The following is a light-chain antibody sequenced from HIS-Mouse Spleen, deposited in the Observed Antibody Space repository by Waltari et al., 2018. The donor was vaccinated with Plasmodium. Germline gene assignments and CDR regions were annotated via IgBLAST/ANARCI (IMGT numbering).Light chain of an antibody. CDR3: QQSYSTWT. CDR2: AAS. CDR1: QSISSY. V-gene: IGKV1-39*01. Sequence: IQLTQPPSSLSASAANRVPITCRASQSISSYLNRYQQKPGKAPKLLIYAASSLQSGVPSRFSGSGSGTDFTLTISSLQPEDFATYYCQQSYSTWTFGQGTKVEIK. J-gene: IGKJ1*01.